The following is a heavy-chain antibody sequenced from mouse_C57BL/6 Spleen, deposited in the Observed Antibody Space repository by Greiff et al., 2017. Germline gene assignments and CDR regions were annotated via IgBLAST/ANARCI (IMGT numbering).Heavy chain of an antibody. Sequence: QVQLQQSGAELVKPGASVKMSCKASGYTFTSYWITWVKQRPGQGLEWIGDIYPGSGSTNYNEKFKSKATLTVDTSSSTAYMQLSSLTSEDSAVYCWARRWSSYYDAMDYWGQGTSVTASS. D-gene: IGHD2-3*01. V-gene: IGHV1-55*01. CDR2: IYPGSGST. J-gene: IGHJ4*01. CDR3: ARRWSSYYDAMDY. CDR1: GYTFTSYW.